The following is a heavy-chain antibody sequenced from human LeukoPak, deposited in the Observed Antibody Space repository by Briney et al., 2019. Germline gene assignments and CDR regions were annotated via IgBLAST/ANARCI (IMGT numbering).Heavy chain of an antibody. J-gene: IGHJ4*02. CDR1: GFTFSSYG. D-gene: IGHD3-22*01. CDR3: AKGKWAMIVVALDY. CDR2: ISGSGGST. Sequence: GGTLRLSCAASGFTFSSYGMSWVRQAPGKGLEWVSAISGSGGSTYYADSVKGRFTISRDNSKNTLYLQMNSLRAEDTAVYYCAKGKWAMIVVALDYWGQGTLVTVSS. V-gene: IGHV3-23*01.